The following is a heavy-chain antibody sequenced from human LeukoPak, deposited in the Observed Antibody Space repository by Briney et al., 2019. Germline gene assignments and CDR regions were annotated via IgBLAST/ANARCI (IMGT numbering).Heavy chain of an antibody. Sequence: GGSLRLSCAASGFTFSSYEMNWVRQAPGKGLEWVANIKQDGTVKHYVDSVKGRFTISRDNAKNSLYLQMNRLRADETAVYYCASNQDYRFEYWGQGTLVTVSS. V-gene: IGHV3-7*01. D-gene: IGHD4-11*01. CDR1: GFTFSSYE. CDR3: ASNQDYRFEY. CDR2: IKQDGTVK. J-gene: IGHJ4*02.